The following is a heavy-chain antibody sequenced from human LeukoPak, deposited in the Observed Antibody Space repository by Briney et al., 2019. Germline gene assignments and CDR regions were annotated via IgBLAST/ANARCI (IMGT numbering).Heavy chain of an antibody. CDR1: GFVFGHSW. D-gene: IGHD3-22*01. V-gene: IGHV3-7*03. Sequence: GGSLRLSCEASGFVFGHSWMSWVRQAPGKGLEWVANINLDGSEINYGDSLTGRLTISRDNAKNSLYLQTNGLRAEHTAVYFCVRDRGYSTFDYWGQGTLVTVSS. J-gene: IGHJ4*02. CDR2: INLDGSEI. CDR3: VRDRGYSTFDY.